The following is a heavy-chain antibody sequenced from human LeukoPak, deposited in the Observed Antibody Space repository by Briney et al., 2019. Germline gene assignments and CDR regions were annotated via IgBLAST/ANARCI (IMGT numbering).Heavy chain of an antibody. J-gene: IGHJ4*02. Sequence: GRSLRLSCAASGFTFSSYAMHWVRQAPGKGLEWVAVISYDGSNKYYADSVKGRFTISRDNSKNTLYLQMNSLRAEDTAVYYCARDPPQGFYDSSGYGYYFDYWGQGTLVTVSS. V-gene: IGHV3-30-3*01. CDR1: GFTFSSYA. CDR2: ISYDGSNK. D-gene: IGHD3-22*01. CDR3: ARDPPQGFYDSSGYGYYFDY.